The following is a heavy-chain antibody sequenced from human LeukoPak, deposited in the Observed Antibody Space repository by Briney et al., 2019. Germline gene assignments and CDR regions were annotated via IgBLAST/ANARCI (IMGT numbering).Heavy chain of an antibody. Sequence: PGGSLRLSCAASGFTFSSYAMHWVRQAPGKGLEWVAVISYDGSNKYYADSVKGRFTISRDNSKNTLYLQMNSLRAEDTAVYYCARDLSSLNLGVVIPGHYWGQGTLVTVSS. CDR1: GFTFSSYA. J-gene: IGHJ4*02. D-gene: IGHD3-3*01. V-gene: IGHV3-30-3*01. CDR3: ARDLSSLNLGVVIPGHY. CDR2: ISYDGSNK.